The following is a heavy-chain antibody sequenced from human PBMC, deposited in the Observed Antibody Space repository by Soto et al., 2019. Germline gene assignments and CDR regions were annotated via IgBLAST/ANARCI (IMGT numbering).Heavy chain of an antibody. D-gene: IGHD2-15*01. V-gene: IGHV1-58*01. CDR1: GFTFTSSA. CDR3: AAILGYCSGSSCYNWFDP. Sequence: GASVKVSCKASGFTFTSSAVQWVRQARGQRLEWIGWIVVGSGNTNYAQKFQERVTITRDMSTSTAYMGLSSLRSEDTAVYYCAAILGYCSGSSCYNWFDPWGQGTLVTVSS. J-gene: IGHJ5*02. CDR2: IVVGSGNT.